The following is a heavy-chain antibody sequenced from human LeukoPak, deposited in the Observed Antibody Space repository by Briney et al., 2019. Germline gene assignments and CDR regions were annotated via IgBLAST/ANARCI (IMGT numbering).Heavy chain of an antibody. CDR3: ARAHFRYGSGGYYNNHYYFDY. CDR1: GGTFSSYA. J-gene: IGHJ4*02. D-gene: IGHD3-10*01. Sequence: SVKVSCKASGGTFSSYAISWVRQAPGQGLEWMGGIIPIFGTANYAQKFQGRVTITADKSASTAYMELSSLRSEDTAVYYCARAHFRYGSGGYYNNHYYFDYWGQGTLVTVSS. CDR2: IIPIFGTA. V-gene: IGHV1-69*06.